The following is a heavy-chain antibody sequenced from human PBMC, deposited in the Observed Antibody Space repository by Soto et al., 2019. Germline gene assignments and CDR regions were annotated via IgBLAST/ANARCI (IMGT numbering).Heavy chain of an antibody. CDR3: ARAPTGRYDFWSGSNYYHYGMDV. D-gene: IGHD3-3*01. CDR2: ISGTGSYT. V-gene: IGHV3-11*06. CDR1: VFTFSDYY. Sequence: PWWSLRLSCAVSVFTFSDYYMSWIRQAPGKGLEWLSYISGTGSYTNYADSVKGRFTISRDNAKNSLYLQMNSLRAEDTAMYYCARAPTGRYDFWSGSNYYHYGMDVWVQGTTVTVS. J-gene: IGHJ6*02.